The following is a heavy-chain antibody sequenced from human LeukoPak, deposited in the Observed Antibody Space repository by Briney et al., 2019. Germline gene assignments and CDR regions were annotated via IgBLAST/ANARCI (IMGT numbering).Heavy chain of an antibody. CDR3: AKPGLAGSINCIHFDF. Sequence: GGSLRLSCAASGFTFNNYAMTWVRQAPGKGLEWVSTITDTDSSTYYADSVRGRFTISRDNSKNTLFLQMSSLRADDTAIYYCAKPGLAGSINCIHFDFWGQGTLVTVSS. D-gene: IGHD1-1*01. V-gene: IGHV3-23*01. CDR2: ITDTDSST. CDR1: GFTFNNYA. J-gene: IGHJ4*02.